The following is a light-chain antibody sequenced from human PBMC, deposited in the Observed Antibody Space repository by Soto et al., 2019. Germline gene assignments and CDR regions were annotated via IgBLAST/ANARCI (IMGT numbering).Light chain of an antibody. Sequence: EIVLTQSPATLSLSPGERATLSCRASQSVSSYLAWYQQKPGQAPRLLIYDASNWATGIPARFSGSGSGTDFTLTISSLETEDFAVYYCQQRSNWLLTFGGGTKVEIK. J-gene: IGKJ4*01. CDR3: QQRSNWLLT. V-gene: IGKV3-11*01. CDR2: DAS. CDR1: QSVSSY.